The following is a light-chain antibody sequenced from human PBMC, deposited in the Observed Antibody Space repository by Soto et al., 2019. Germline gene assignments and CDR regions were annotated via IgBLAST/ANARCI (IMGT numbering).Light chain of an antibody. J-gene: IGKJ3*01. CDR2: GAS. CDR1: QSISSGG. CDR3: QQYDRSPET. Sequence: EIVLTQSPCTLSFSPLERSTLSCRASQSISSGGLAWYQQKPGQAPRLLIYGASSRATGIPDRFSGRGSGTDFTLTINTLEPEDFAVYFCQQYDRSPETFGPGTKVDIK. V-gene: IGKV3-20*01.